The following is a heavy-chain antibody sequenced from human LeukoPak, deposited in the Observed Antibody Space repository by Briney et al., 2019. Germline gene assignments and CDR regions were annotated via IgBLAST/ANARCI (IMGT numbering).Heavy chain of an antibody. J-gene: IGHJ4*02. V-gene: IGHV3-13*01. Sequence: GGSLRLSCAASGVTFSRHDMHWVRQAAGKGLEWVSAIGYDGDTYYADSVRGRFTISRDRARNSFYLDMNGLTAGDTAVYYCAKTLSSYGGSDYWGQGTLVTVSS. CDR2: IGYDGDT. CDR1: GVTFSRHD. CDR3: AKTLSSYGGSDY. D-gene: IGHD4-23*01.